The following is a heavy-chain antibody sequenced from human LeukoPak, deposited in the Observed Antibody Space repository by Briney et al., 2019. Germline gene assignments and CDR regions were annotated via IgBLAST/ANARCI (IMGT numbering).Heavy chain of an antibody. Sequence: ASVKVSCKASGYTFTGYYMHWVRQAPGQGLEWMGWINPNSGGTNYAQRFRGRVTMTRDMSTGTVYMELSSLTSEDTAVYYCARAGEFFGVEHKGDYWGQGTLVTVSS. J-gene: IGHJ4*02. V-gene: IGHV1-2*02. CDR3: ARAGEFFGVEHKGDY. CDR1: GYTFTGYY. CDR2: INPNSGGT. D-gene: IGHD3-3*01.